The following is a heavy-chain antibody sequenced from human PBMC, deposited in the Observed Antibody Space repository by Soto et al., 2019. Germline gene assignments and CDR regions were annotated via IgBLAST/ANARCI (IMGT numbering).Heavy chain of an antibody. J-gene: IGHJ6*02. V-gene: IGHV1-2*04. CDR2: INPNSGGT. CDR3: ARDSGGSGNVGMDV. Sequence: QVQLVQSGAEVKKPGASVKVSCKASGYTFTGYYMHWVRQSPGQGLEWMGWINPNSGGTNYAQKFQGWVTMTRDTSISTAYMELSRLRSDDKAVYYCARDSGGSGNVGMDVWGQGTTVTVSS. CDR1: GYTFTGYY. D-gene: IGHD3-10*01.